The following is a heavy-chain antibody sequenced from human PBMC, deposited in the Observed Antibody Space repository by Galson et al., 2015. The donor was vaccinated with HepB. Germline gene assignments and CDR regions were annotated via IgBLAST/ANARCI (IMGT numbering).Heavy chain of an antibody. D-gene: IGHD3-9*01. V-gene: IGHV3-30*03. J-gene: IGHJ4*02. CDR2: ISYDGSNK. CDR3: AAENPELRYFD. Sequence: SLRLSCAASGFTFSSYGMHWVRQAPGKGLEWVAVISYDGSNKYYADSVKGRFTISRDNSKNTLYLQMNSLRAEDTAVYYCAAENPELRYFDWGQGTLVTVSS. CDR1: GFTFSSYG.